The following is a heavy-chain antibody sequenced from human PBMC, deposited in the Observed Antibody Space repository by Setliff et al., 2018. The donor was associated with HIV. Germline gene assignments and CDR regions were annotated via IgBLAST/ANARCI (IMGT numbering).Heavy chain of an antibody. Sequence: GGSLRLSCAASGFTFSDHYMDWVRQAPGKGLEWVARIRNKANRYTTEYAASVKGRFTISRDDSKNSVYLQMNSLKTEDTAVFYCARGGGYFPIDIWGQGTMVTVSS. J-gene: IGHJ3*02. D-gene: IGHD1-26*01. V-gene: IGHV3-72*01. CDR3: ARGGGYFPIDI. CDR2: IRNKANRYTT. CDR1: GFTFSDHY.